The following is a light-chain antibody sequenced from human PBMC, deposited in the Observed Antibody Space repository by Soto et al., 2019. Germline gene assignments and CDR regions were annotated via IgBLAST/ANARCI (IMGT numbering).Light chain of an antibody. J-gene: IGKJ1*01. CDR1: QGIRND. V-gene: IGKV1-6*01. Sequence: AIQMTQSPSSLSASVGDTVTITCRASQGIRNDLGWYQQKPGKAPNLLIYAASSLQSGVPSRFSGSGSGTDFTLTISSLQPEDFATYYCLRDYNYPRTFGQGTKVDIK. CDR3: LRDYNYPRT. CDR2: AAS.